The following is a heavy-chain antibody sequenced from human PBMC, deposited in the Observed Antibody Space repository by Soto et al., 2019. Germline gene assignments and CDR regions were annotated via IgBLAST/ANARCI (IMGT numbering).Heavy chain of an antibody. Sequence: SVKLYWKASGDSFSIYPGSWRRQAPGQGLEWMGRIIPILGIANYAQKFQGRVTITADKSTSTAYMELSSLRSEDTAVYYSASDMRANLSGFDPWRQRTLVTVSP. CDR3: ASDMRANLSGFDP. J-gene: IGHJ5*02. CDR1: GDSFSIYP. CDR2: IIPILGIA. D-gene: IGHD3-10*01. V-gene: IGHV1-69*04.